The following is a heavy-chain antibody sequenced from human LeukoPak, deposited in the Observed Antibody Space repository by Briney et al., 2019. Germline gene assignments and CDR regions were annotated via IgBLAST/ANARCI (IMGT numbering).Heavy chain of an antibody. CDR3: ARGLRPGVVVPAAYYYYYGMDV. D-gene: IGHD2-2*01. CDR1: GFTFSDYY. CDR2: ISSSSSYT. J-gene: IGHJ6*02. Sequence: XGSLRLSCAASGFTFSDYYMSWIRQAPGKGLEWVSYISSSSSYTNYADSVKGRFTISRDNAKNSLYLQMNSLRAEDTAVYYCARGLRPGVVVPAAYYYYYGMDVWGQGTTVTVSS. V-gene: IGHV3-11*05.